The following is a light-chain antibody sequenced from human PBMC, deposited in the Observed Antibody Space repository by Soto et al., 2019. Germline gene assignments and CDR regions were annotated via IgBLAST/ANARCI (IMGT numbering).Light chain of an antibody. V-gene: IGKV3-20*01. CDR1: QSVSSSY. CDR3: QQYGSSIT. CDR2: GTS. Sequence: EFVLTQSPGTLSLSPGERATLSCRASQSVSSSYIAWYQQKPGQAPRLLIYGTSSRATGIPDRFSGSGSGTDFTLTISRLEPEDFAVFYCQQYGSSITLGQGTRLEIK. J-gene: IGKJ5*01.